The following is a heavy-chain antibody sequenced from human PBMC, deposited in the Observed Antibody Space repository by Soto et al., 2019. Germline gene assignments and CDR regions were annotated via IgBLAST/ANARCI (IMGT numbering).Heavy chain of an antibody. D-gene: IGHD5-18*01. CDR2: IYHSGSI. J-gene: IGHJ4*02. CDR3: ANMARGYSYAIR. Sequence: QVQLQESGPGLVKPSGTLSLTCAVSGGSISSSNLWSWVRQPPGKGLEWIGEIYHSGSINYNPSLESRITISVDKSKNQFSLKLSSVPAADTAVYYCANMARGYSYAIRWGQGTLVTVSS. CDR1: GGSISSSNL. V-gene: IGHV4-4*02.